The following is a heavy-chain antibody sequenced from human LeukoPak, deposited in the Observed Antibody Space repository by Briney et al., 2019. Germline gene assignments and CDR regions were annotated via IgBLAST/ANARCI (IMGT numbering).Heavy chain of an antibody. V-gene: IGHV3-23*01. J-gene: IGHJ4*02. CDR1: GFTFSSYA. CDR3: ANSLDYGGKKYFDY. CDR2: ISGSGGST. Sequence: HPGGSLRLSCAASGFTFSSYAMSWVRQAPGKGLEWVSAISGSGGSTYYADSVKGRFTISRDNSKNTLYLQMNSLRAEDTAVYYCANSLDYGGKKYFDYWGQGTLVTVSS. D-gene: IGHD4-23*01.